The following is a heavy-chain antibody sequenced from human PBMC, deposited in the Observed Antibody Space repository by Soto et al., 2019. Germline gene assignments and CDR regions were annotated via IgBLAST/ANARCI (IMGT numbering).Heavy chain of an antibody. CDR2: INYSGRT. CDR1: GGSFSDYY. D-gene: IGHD6-19*01. V-gene: IGHV4-34*01. Sequence: SETLSLTCAVHGGSFSDYYWSWIRQPPGKGLEWIGEINYSGRTNYNPSLKSRVTISVDTSKNQFSLNLSSVTAVDTAVYFCARGATVAGPFFDYWGQGILVTVSS. CDR3: ARGATVAGPFFDY. J-gene: IGHJ4*02.